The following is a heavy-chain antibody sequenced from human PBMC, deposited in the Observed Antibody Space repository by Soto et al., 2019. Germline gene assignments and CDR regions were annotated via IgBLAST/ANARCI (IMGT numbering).Heavy chain of an antibody. CDR1: GGSFSGYY. D-gene: IGHD3-3*01. V-gene: IGHV4-34*01. CDR3: ARLPIHYDLWSGPHYYYYGMDV. CDR2: INHSGST. Sequence: SETLSLTCAVYGGSFSGYYWSWIRQPPGKGLEWIGEINHSGSTNYNPSLKSRVTISVDTSKNQFSLKLSSVTAADTAVYYCARLPIHYDLWSGPHYYYYGMDVWGQGTTVTVSS. J-gene: IGHJ6*02.